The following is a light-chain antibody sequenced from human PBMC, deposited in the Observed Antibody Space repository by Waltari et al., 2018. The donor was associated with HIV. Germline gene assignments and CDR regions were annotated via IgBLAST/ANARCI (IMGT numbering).Light chain of an antibody. CDR2: DDS. CDR3: QVWDSSTDHPVV. J-gene: IGLJ2*01. Sequence: SSVLTQPPSVSVAPGQTARLPCGGNNIGSNSVHWYQQKPGQAHVLVVFDDSDRPAGIPERFSGSNSGNTATLTVSRVEAGDEADYYCQVWDSSTDHPVVFGGGTKLTVL. V-gene: IGLV3-21*02. CDR1: NIGSNS.